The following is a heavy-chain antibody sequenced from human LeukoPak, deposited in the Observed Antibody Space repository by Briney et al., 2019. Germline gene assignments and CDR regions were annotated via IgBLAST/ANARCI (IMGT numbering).Heavy chain of an antibody. CDR2: ICGGGDTT. CDR3: AKNAGDGGYYYYFDV. V-gene: IGHV3-23*01. D-gene: IGHD3-16*01. J-gene: IGHJ6*03. CDR1: GFTFNTSA. Sequence: GGSLRLSCAASGFTFNTSAMSWVRQAPGKGLEWVSSICGGGDTTYSSVKGRFIISTDNLKNTLFLQLNSLRADDTAIYFCAKNAGDGGYYYYFDVWGKGTTVTVSS.